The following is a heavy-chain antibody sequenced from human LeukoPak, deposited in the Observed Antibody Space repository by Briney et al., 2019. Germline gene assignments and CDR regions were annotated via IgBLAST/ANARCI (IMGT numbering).Heavy chain of an antibody. CDR2: IYHSGST. CDR3: AREKGSQLLDY. D-gene: IGHD2-2*01. CDR1: GGSINSGGYY. Sequence: SETLSLTCTVSGGSINSGGYYWSWIRQPPGKGLEWVGYIYHSGSTSYNPSLKSRVTISVDRSQNQFSLKLSSVTAADTAVYYCAREKGSQLLDYWGQGTLVTVSS. J-gene: IGHJ4*02. V-gene: IGHV4-30-2*01.